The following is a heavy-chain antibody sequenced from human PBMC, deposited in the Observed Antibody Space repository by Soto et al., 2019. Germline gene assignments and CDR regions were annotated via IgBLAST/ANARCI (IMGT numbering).Heavy chain of an antibody. J-gene: IGHJ6*02. V-gene: IGHV1-69*12. Sequence: QVQLVQSGAEVKKPESSVRVSCKASGGTFNSYAITWVRQAPGQGLEWMGGTIPMFGTTNYAEKFQGRVTISADESTNTAHMQLSSLRSEHTAVYYCTRCGIRYHSIGYYLGIDGMDVWGQGTTVIVSS. D-gene: IGHD3-22*01. CDR1: GGTFNSYA. CDR2: TIPMFGTT. CDR3: TRCGIRYHSIGYYLGIDGMDV.